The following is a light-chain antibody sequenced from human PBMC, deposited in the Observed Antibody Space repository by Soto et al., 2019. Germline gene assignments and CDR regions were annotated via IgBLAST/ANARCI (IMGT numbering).Light chain of an antibody. CDR2: DAS. CDR1: QSIKNW. J-gene: IGKJ4*01. Sequence: DIQMTQSPSTLSASVGDRVTLTCRASQSIKNWLAWYQQKPGTAPKFLIYDASTLESGVPSRFSGSGSGTEFTLTISSLQADDFATYFCQQYDDYPLTFGGGTKVDIK. V-gene: IGKV1-5*01. CDR3: QQYDDYPLT.